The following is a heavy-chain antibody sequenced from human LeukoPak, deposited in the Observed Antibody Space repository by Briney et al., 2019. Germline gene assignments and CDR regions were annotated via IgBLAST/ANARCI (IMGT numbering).Heavy chain of an antibody. D-gene: IGHD6-19*01. V-gene: IGHV3-48*03. CDR2: IGSSGSTI. CDR1: GFTFSSYE. CDR3: ARDDIAVATCFDY. J-gene: IGHJ4*02. Sequence: GGSLRLSCAASGFTFSSYEMNWVRQAPGKGLVWVSYIGSSGSTIYYADSVKGRFTISRDNAKNSLYLQMNSLRAEDTAVYYCARDDIAVATCFDYWGQGTLVTVSS.